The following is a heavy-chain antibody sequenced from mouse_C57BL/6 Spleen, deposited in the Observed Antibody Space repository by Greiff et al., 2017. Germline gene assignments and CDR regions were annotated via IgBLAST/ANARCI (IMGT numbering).Heavy chain of an antibody. V-gene: IGHV1-69*01. Sequence: QVQLKQPGAELVMPGASVKLSCKASGYTFTSYWMHWVKQRPGQGLEWIGEIDPSDSYTNYNQKFKGKSTLTVDKSSSTAYMQLSSLTSEDSAVYYCARGDWPGAMDYWGQGTSVTVSS. D-gene: IGHD3-3*01. CDR1: GYTFTSYW. CDR2: IDPSDSYT. CDR3: ARGDWPGAMDY. J-gene: IGHJ4*01.